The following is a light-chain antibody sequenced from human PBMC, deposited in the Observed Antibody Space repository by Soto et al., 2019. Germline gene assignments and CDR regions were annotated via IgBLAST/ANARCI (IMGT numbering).Light chain of an antibody. CDR3: QQRSNWPIT. J-gene: IGKJ5*01. CDR2: DAS. V-gene: IGKV3-11*01. CDR1: QSVNRN. Sequence: EMVMTQAPATLSVSPGDRATLSCRASQSVNRNLAWYQQKPGQAPRLLIYDASNRATGIPARFSGSGSGTDFTLTISSLEPEDFAVYYCQQRSNWPITFGQGTRLEI.